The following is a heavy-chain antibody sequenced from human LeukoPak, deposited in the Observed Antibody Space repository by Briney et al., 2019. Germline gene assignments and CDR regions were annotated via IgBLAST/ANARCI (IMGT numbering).Heavy chain of an antibody. V-gene: IGHV1-46*01. CDR1: GYTFTSYY. D-gene: IGHD5-18*01. J-gene: IGHJ5*02. Sequence: ASVKVSCKASGYTFTSYYMHWVRQAPGQGLEWMGIINPSGGSTSYAQKFQGRVTMTTDTSTSTAYMELRSLRSDDTAVYYCARDFTPYSFSYNNYFDPWGQGTLVTVSS. CDR3: ARDFTPYSFSYNNYFDP. CDR2: INPSGGST.